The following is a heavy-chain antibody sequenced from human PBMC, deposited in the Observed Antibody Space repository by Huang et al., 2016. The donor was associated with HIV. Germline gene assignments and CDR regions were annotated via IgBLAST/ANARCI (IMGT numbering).Heavy chain of an antibody. J-gene: IGHJ6*03. V-gene: IGHV4-34*01. Sequence: QVQLQQWGAGLLRPSATLSLTCAVYGGSFSGYYGTWIRQPPGKGLEWIGEINHSESTNYTPSLKSRRTISVDTSRNQFSRTLTSVTAADTAVYYCARGQGGYYYYYMDVWGKGTTVTVSS. CDR3: ARGQGGYYYYYMDV. CDR1: GGSFSGYY. CDR2: INHSEST.